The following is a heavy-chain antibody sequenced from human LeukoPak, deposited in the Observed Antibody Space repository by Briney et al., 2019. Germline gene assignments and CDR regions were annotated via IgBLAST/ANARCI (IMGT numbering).Heavy chain of an antibody. D-gene: IGHD2-21*01. V-gene: IGHV1-18*01. J-gene: IGHJ6*03. CDR2: ISGKTGNI. CDR1: GYNFLNYG. Sequence: ASVKVSCKASGYNFLNYGISWVRQGPGQGLEWMGWISGKTGNINYAQKFQARATMTRDTSTSTAYMELRSLRSDDTAVYFCARRFLNSHPIYYYMDVWAKGTTVIVSS. CDR3: ARRFLNSHPIYYYMDV.